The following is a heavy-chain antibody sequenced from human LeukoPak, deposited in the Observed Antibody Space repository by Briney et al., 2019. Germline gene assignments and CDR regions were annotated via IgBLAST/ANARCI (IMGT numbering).Heavy chain of an antibody. CDR2: ISAYNGNT. J-gene: IGHJ6*02. Sequence: ASVKVSCKASGYTFTSYGISWARQAPGQGLEWMGWISAYNGNTNYAQKLQGRVTMTTDTSTSTAYMELRSLRSDDTAVYYCARDQNCSGGSCYSYYYYGMDVWGQGTTVTVSS. CDR3: ARDQNCSGGSCYSYYYYGMDV. CDR1: GYTFTSYG. V-gene: IGHV1-18*01. D-gene: IGHD2-15*01.